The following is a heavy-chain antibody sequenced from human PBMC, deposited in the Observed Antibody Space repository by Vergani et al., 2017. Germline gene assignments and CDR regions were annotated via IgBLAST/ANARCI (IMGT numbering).Heavy chain of an antibody. Sequence: QMQLQESGPGLVKASETLSLTCTVSGGSISSGSYYWSWIRQPAGKGLEWIGRIYTSGSTNYNPSLKSRVTMSVDTSKNQFSLKLSSVTAADTAVYYCARVSIVVVPAASYYYYYMDVWGKGTTVTVSS. CDR1: GGSISSGSYY. J-gene: IGHJ6*03. D-gene: IGHD2-2*01. V-gene: IGHV4-61*02. CDR2: IYTSGST. CDR3: ARVSIVVVPAASYYYYYMDV.